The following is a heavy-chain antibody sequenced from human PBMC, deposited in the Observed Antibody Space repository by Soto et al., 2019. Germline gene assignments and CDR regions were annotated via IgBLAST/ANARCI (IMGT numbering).Heavy chain of an antibody. V-gene: IGHV4-38-2*02. CDR1: GYSITSGYY. Sequence: SETLSLTCTVSGYSITSGYYWGWIRQPPGKGLEWIGSGYHRGTSYYNPSLQSRVTVSVDTSKNQFSLRLTTVTAADTAVYYCARGNGYYETSGDFNSWGQGVLVTVSS. CDR2: GYHRGTS. CDR3: ARGNGYYETSGDFNS. D-gene: IGHD3-22*01. J-gene: IGHJ4*02.